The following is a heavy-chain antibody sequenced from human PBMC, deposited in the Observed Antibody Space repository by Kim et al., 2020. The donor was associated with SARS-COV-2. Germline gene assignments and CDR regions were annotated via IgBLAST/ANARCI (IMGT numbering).Heavy chain of an antibody. Sequence: GGSLRLSCAASGFTFSSYGMHWVRQAPGKGLEWVAVIWYDGSNKYYADPVKGRFTISRDNSKNTLYLQMNSLRAEDTAVYYCARDIPLNVDTAMPFDYWG. CDR3: ARDIPLNVDTAMPFDY. J-gene: IGHJ4*01. CDR2: IWYDGSNK. D-gene: IGHD5-18*01. CDR1: GFTFSSYG. V-gene: IGHV3-33*01.